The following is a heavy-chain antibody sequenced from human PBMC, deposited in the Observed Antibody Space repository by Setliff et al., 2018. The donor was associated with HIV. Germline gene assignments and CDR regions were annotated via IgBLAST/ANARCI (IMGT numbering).Heavy chain of an antibody. Sequence: ASVKVSCKASGYNFTDYDINWVRQATGQGLEWMGWMNPNNGNTGYAEKFQGRVTMTRDTSISTAYMELSSLRSDDTAVYYCARVATGPESFDIWGQGTMVTVSS. CDR2: MNPNNGNT. CDR1: GYNFTDYD. V-gene: IGHV1-8*02. CDR3: ARVATGPESFDI. D-gene: IGHD3-9*01. J-gene: IGHJ3*02.